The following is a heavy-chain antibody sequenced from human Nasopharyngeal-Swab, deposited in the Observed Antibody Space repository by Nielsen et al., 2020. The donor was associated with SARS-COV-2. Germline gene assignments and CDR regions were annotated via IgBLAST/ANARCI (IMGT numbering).Heavy chain of an antibody. CDR1: GFTFSSYG. D-gene: IGHD6-13*01. CDR2: ISYDGSNK. V-gene: IGHV3-30*18. J-gene: IGHJ4*02. Sequence: GESLKISCAASGFTFSSYGMHWVRQAPGKGLEWVAVISYDGSNKYYADSVKGRFTISRDNSKNTLYLQMNSLRAEDTAVYYCAKVAAAGTFDYRGQGTLVTVSS. CDR3: AKVAAAGTFDY.